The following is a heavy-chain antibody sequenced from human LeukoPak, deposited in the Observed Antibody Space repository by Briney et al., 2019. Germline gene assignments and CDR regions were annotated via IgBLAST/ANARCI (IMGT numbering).Heavy chain of an antibody. D-gene: IGHD3-22*01. V-gene: IGHV4-39*01. Sequence: SETLSLTCTVSGGSISSSSYYWGWIRQPPGKGLEWIGSIYYSGSTYYNPSLKSRVTISVDTSKNQFSLKLSSVTAADTAVYYCARLTYYYDSSGYYYSIWGYFDYWGQGTLVTVSS. J-gene: IGHJ4*02. CDR2: IYYSGST. CDR3: ARLTYYYDSSGYYYSIWGYFDY. CDR1: GGSISSSSYY.